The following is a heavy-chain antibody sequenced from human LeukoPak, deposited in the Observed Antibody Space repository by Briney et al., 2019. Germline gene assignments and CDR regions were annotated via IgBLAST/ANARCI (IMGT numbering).Heavy chain of an antibody. CDR2: IYYSGST. Sequence: SETLSLTCTVSGGSISSYYWSWIRQPPGKGLEWIGYIYYSGSTNYNPSLKSRVTISVDTSKNQFSLKLSSVTAADTAVYYCARAAELYSSSSPYYFDYWGQGTLVTVSS. V-gene: IGHV4-59*01. J-gene: IGHJ4*02. CDR1: GGSISSYY. D-gene: IGHD6-6*01. CDR3: ARAAELYSSSSPYYFDY.